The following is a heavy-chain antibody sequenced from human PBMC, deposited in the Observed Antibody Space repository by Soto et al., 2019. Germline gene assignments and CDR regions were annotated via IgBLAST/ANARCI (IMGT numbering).Heavy chain of an antibody. CDR1: GGYLSSGTYY. V-gene: IGHV4-31*03. J-gene: IGHJ4*02. CDR2: IYYTGST. D-gene: IGHD3-3*01. Sequence: QVQLQESGPGLVKPSQTLSLTCTVSGGYLSSGTYYWSWIRQHPGKVLEWIGYIYYTGSTYYNPSLKSRVIISVDTSKNQFSLHLNPVTAADTAVYYCARDKLYGGFDYWGQGALVTVAS. CDR3: ARDKLYGGFDY.